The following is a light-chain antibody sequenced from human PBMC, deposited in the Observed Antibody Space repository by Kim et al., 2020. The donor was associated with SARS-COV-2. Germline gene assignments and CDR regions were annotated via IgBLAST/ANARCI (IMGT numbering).Light chain of an antibody. CDR1: SSDVGSYNL. V-gene: IGLV2-23*02. CDR2: EVT. CDR3: CSYAGSSTWV. Sequence: GQSITISCTGTSSDVGSYNLVSWYQQHPGQAPKLMIYEVTKRPSGVSNRFSGSKSGNTASLTISGLQAEDEADYYCCSYAGSSTWVLGGGTQLTVL. J-gene: IGLJ3*02.